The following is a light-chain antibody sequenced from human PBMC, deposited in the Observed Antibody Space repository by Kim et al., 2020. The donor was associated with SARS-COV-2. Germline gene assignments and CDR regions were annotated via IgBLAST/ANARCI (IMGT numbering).Light chain of an antibody. CDR1: QSVYNNH. CDR3: QQYGNTRAT. J-gene: IGKJ5*01. Sequence: SPAERATLSCTASQSVYNNHLAWSQHNPGQAPSLLIYGASTRATGIPERFSGSGSGTYFTLAISRLEPEDFAVYFCQQYGNTRATFGQGTRLEIK. CDR2: GAS. V-gene: IGKV3-20*01.